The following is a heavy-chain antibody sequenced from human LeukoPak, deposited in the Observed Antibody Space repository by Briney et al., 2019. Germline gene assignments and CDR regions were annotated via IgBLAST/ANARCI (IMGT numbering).Heavy chain of an antibody. Sequence: GGSLRLSCAASGFTFSSFWMSWVRQAPGKGMEWVANIKRDGGDKYYVDSVKGRFSISRDNAKHSLYLHMNSLRAEDTAVYYCARGDEYTTSPWGQGTLVTVSS. CDR3: ARGDEYTTSP. V-gene: IGHV3-7*05. CDR2: IKRDGGDK. J-gene: IGHJ4*02. D-gene: IGHD2-2*02. CDR1: GFTFSSFW.